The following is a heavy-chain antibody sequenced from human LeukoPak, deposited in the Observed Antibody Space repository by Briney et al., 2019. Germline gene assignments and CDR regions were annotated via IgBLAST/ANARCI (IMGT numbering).Heavy chain of an antibody. CDR1: GGSISSGGYS. V-gene: IGHV4-30-2*01. CDR2: IYHSGST. J-gene: IGHJ3*02. Sequence: PSQTLSLTCAVSGGSISSGGYSWSWIRQPPGKGLEWIGYIYHSGSTYYNPSLESRVTISVDRSKNQFPLKLSSVTAADTAVYYCASTYYYDSSGYLGAFDIWGQGTMVTVSS. CDR3: ASTYYYDSSGYLGAFDI. D-gene: IGHD3-22*01.